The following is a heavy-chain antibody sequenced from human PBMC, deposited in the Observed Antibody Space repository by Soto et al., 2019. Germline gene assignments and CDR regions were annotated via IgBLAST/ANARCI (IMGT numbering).Heavy chain of an antibody. CDR2: IYPGDSDT. D-gene: IGHD2-15*01. J-gene: IGHJ6*02. Sequence: PGESLKISCKGSGYSFTSYWIGWVRQMPGKGLEWMGIIYPGDSDTRYSPSFQGQVTISADKSISTAYLQWSSLKASDTAMYYCARAIGYCSGGSCYNPDYYYYGMDVWGQGTRVTVSS. V-gene: IGHV5-51*01. CDR3: ARAIGYCSGGSCYNPDYYYYGMDV. CDR1: GYSFTSYW.